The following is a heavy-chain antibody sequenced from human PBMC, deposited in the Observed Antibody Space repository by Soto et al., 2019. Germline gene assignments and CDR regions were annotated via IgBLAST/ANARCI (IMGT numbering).Heavy chain of an antibody. J-gene: IGHJ5*02. CDR1: GFTFSSYW. V-gene: IGHV3-74*01. D-gene: IGHD3-10*01. Sequence: EVQLVESGGGLVQPGGSLRLSCAASGFTFSSYWMHWVRQAPEKGLVWVSRIKSDGGSTSYADSVKDRFTISRDNAKNTLYLQMNGLRVEDTAVYYCARDRAFDGNYFDPWGQGTLVTVSS. CDR3: ARDRAFDGNYFDP. CDR2: IKSDGGST.